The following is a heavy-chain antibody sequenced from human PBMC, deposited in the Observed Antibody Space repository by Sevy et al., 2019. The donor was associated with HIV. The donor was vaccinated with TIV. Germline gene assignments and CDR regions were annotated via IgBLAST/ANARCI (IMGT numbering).Heavy chain of an antibody. Sequence: GGSLRLSCAASGFTFSSYSMNWVRQAPGKGLEWVSSISGMSNYIYYADSVKGRITITRDNARNSLYLQMNSLRDEDTAVYYCARRAVSTYHDAFDIWGQGTMVTVSS. V-gene: IGHV3-21*01. CDR3: ARRAVSTYHDAFDI. CDR2: ISGMSNYI. CDR1: GFTFSSYS. J-gene: IGHJ3*02. D-gene: IGHD3-3*02.